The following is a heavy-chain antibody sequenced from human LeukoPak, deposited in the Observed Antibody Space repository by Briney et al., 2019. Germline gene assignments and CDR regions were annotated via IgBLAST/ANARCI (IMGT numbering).Heavy chain of an antibody. CDR2: IYPGDSDT. CDR1: GYSFTSYW. V-gene: IGHV5-51*01. D-gene: IGHD6-13*01. Sequence: GESLKISCKGSGYSFTSYWIGWVRQMPGKGLEWMGIIYPGDSDTRYSPSFPGQVTISAAKSISTAYLQWSSLKASDTAMYYCARQTAATGSYWFDPWGQGTLVTVSS. J-gene: IGHJ5*02. CDR3: ARQTAATGSYWFDP.